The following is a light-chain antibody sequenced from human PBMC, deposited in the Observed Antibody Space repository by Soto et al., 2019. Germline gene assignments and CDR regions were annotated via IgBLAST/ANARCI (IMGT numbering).Light chain of an antibody. V-gene: IGKV3-15*01. CDR3: HQYDDWPPVT. J-gene: IGKJ4*01. Sequence: IGLKQSPATLSASPGESTTLSCRASQSVSSNLAWYQQKPGQAPRLLIYDASTRATGIPARFSGFGSGTEFTLTISSLQSEDFAVYYCHQYDDWPPVTFGGGTKVDIK. CDR2: DAS. CDR1: QSVSSN.